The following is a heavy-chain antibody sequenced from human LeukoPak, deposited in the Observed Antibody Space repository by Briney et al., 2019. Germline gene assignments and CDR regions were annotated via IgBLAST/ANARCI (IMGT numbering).Heavy chain of an antibody. CDR1: GDSFSSGY. Sequence: PSETLSLTCTVSGDSFSSGYWSWIRQSPGKGLEWIGYTSHSDSTRYNPSLKSRVTMSIDTSMNQFSLKVTSVTAADTAVYYCARGSSRFDCWGQGTLVTVSS. V-gene: IGHV4-59*01. CDR3: ARGSSRFDC. D-gene: IGHD6-13*01. CDR2: TSHSDST. J-gene: IGHJ4*02.